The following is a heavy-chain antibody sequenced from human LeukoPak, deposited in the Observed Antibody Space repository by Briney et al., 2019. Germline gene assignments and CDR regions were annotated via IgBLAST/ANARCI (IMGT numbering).Heavy chain of an antibody. CDR1: GFTFRTYG. D-gene: IGHD3-16*01. V-gene: IGHV3-30*02. CDR2: IRYDGSDK. J-gene: IGHJ3*01. CDR3: AKRADYYDSSRALYDAFDL. Sequence: PRGSLRLSCAASGFTFRTYGMHWVRQAPGKGLEWVTFIRYDGSDKFYADSVRGRFTISRDNSKNTLFLQLNSLRVEDTAVYYCAKRADYYDSSRALYDAFDLWGQGTMVTVSS.